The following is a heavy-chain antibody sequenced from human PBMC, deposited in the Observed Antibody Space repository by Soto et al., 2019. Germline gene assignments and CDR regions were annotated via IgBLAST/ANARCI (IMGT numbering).Heavy chain of an antibody. V-gene: IGHV3-23*01. CDR3: AKDGKVLWFGEYNYYGMDV. Sequence: PGGSLRLSCAASGFTFSSYAMSWVRQAPGKGLEWVSAISGSGGSTYYADSVKGRFTISRDNSKNTLYLQMNSLRAEDTAVYYCAKDGKVLWFGEYNYYGMDVWGQGTMVTVSS. CDR2: ISGSGGST. J-gene: IGHJ6*02. CDR1: GFTFSSYA. D-gene: IGHD3-10*01.